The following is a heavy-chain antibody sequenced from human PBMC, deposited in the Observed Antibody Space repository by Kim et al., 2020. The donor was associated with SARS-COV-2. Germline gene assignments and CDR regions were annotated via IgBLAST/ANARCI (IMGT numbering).Heavy chain of an antibody. CDR1: GFTFSDYY. Sequence: GGSLRLSCAASGFTFSDYYMSWIRQAPGKGLEWVSYISSSGSTIYYADSVKGRFTISRDNAKNSLYLQMNSLRAEDTAVYYCARAENYYDSSGYYLRPFDYWGQGTLVTVSS. CDR3: ARAENYYDSSGYYLRPFDY. V-gene: IGHV3-11*01. J-gene: IGHJ4*02. CDR2: ISSSGSTI. D-gene: IGHD3-22*01.